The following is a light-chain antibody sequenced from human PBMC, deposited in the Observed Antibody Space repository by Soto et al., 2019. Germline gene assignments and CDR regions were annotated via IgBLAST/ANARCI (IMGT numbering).Light chain of an antibody. V-gene: IGKV1-39*01. J-gene: IGKJ1*01. CDR2: AAS. CDR3: QQSYSTPRT. Sequence: IQLTQSPSSLSASVGDRVTITFRASQGIISYLALYQQKPGKAPKLLIYAASSLQSGVPSRFSGSGSGTDFTLTISSLQPEDFATYYCQQSYSTPRTFGQGTKVDIK. CDR1: QGIISY.